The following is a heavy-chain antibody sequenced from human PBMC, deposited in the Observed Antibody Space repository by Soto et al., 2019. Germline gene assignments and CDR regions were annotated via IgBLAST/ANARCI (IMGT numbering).Heavy chain of an antibody. D-gene: IGHD2-2*01. CDR2: ISAHNGNT. J-gene: IGHJ4*02. Sequence: QVQLVQSGAEVKKPGASVKVSCKASGYTFTSYGISWVRQAPGQGLEWMGWISAHNGNTKYAQKIQGRVTMTTDTSTSTAYMELRSLRSDDTAVYXXXXXXPPMDYWGQGTLVTVSS. CDR3: XXXXPPMDY. V-gene: IGHV1-18*01. CDR1: GYTFTSYG.